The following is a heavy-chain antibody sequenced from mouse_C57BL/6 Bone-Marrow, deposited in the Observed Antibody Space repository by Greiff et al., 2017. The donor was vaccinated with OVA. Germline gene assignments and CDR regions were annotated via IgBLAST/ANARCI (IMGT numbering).Heavy chain of an antibody. CDR3: ARDWGAWFAC. V-gene: IGHV6-6*01. D-gene: IGHD4-1*01. J-gene: IGHJ3*01. Sequence: EVQLVESGGGLVQPGGSMKLSCAASGFTFSDAWMDWVRQSPEKGLEWVAEIRNKANNHASYYAESVKGRFTISRDDDKSSGYLQMNSLRAEDTGIYYCARDWGAWFACWGQGTLVTVSA. CDR2: IRNKANNHAS. CDR1: GFTFSDAW.